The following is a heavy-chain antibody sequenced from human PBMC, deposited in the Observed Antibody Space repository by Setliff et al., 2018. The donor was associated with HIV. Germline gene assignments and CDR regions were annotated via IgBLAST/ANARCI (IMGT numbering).Heavy chain of an antibody. J-gene: IGHJ2*01. CDR1: SGSVSSSNW. Sequence: PSETLSLTCAVSSGSVSSSNWWSWVRQPPGKGLEWIGEIYHSGSTNYNPSLKSRVTMSVDKSKNQFSLKLSSVTAADTAVYYCARHDGTYCGGDCYLLGYFDLWGRGTLVTVSS. D-gene: IGHD2-21*02. CDR3: ARHDGTYCGGDCYLLGYFDL. V-gene: IGHV4-4*02. CDR2: IYHSGST.